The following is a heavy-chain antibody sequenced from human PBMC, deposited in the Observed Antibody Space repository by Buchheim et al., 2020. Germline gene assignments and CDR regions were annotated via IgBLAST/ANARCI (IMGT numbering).Heavy chain of an antibody. CDR2: ISSSSSTI. CDR3: ARDLYSNRGY. V-gene: IGHV3-48*01. Sequence: EVQLVEPGGGLVQPGGSLRLSCAASGFTFSSYSMNWVRQASGKGLEWVSYISSSSSTIYYADSAKGRFTISRDNAKNSLYLQMNSLKAEDTAVYYCARDLYSNRGYWGQGTL. D-gene: IGHD2/OR15-2a*01. J-gene: IGHJ4*02. CDR1: GFTFSSYS.